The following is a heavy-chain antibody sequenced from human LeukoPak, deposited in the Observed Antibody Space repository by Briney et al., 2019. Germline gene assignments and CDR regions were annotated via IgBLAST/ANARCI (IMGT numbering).Heavy chain of an antibody. V-gene: IGHV3-66*02. D-gene: IGHD6-19*01. Sequence: PGGSLRLSCAASGFTVSSNYMSWVRQAPGKGLEWVSVIYDGGTTYYADSVKGRFTISRDNSKNTLYLQMNSLRAKDTAVYYCAREGYSSGWSFDYWGQGTLVTVSS. CDR1: GFTVSSNY. J-gene: IGHJ4*02. CDR3: AREGYSSGWSFDY. CDR2: IYDGGTT.